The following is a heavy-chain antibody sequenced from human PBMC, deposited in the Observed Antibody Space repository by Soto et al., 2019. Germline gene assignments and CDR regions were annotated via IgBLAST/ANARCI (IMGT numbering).Heavy chain of an antibody. V-gene: IGHV3-74*01. CDR2: VNSDGSST. Sequence: GGSLRLSCAASGFTFRSYWMHWVRQAPGGGLVWVSRVNSDGSSTTYADSVKGRFTISRDNAKNTLYLQMNSLRDEDTAVYYWARDNYDDFLIWFDHWGQGTLVTVSS. CDR1: GFTFRSYW. D-gene: IGHD3-22*01. CDR3: ARDNYDDFLIWFDH. J-gene: IGHJ5*02.